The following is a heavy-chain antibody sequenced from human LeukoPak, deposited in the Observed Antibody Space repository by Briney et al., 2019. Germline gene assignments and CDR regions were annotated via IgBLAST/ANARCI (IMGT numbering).Heavy chain of an antibody. Sequence: ASVKVSCKASGYTFTSYDINWVRQATGQGLEWMGWMNPNSGNTGYAQKFRGRVTITRNTSISTAYMELSSLRSEDTAVYYCAGGYEEPELLDYWGQGTLVTVSS. J-gene: IGHJ4*02. CDR2: MNPNSGNT. CDR1: GYTFTSYD. V-gene: IGHV1-8*03. D-gene: IGHD1-7*01. CDR3: AGGYEEPELLDY.